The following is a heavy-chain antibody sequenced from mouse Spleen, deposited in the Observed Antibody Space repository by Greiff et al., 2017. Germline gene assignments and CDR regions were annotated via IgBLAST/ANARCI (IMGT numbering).Heavy chain of an antibody. J-gene: IGHJ2*01. CDR1: GYTFTSYW. Sequence: QVQLKQPGAELVKPGASVKMSCKASGYTFTSYWITWVKQRPGQGLEWIGDIYPGSGSTNYNEKFKSKATLTVDTSSSTAYMQLSSLTSEDSAVYYCARWDYGSEGYFDYWGQGTTLTVSS. D-gene: IGHD1-1*01. CDR2: IYPGSGST. V-gene: IGHV1-55*01. CDR3: ARWDYGSEGYFDY.